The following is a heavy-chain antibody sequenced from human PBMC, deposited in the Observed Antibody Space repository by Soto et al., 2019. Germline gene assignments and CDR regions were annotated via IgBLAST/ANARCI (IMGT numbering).Heavy chain of an antibody. D-gene: IGHD6-19*01. CDR3: SSSQWLPRDY. CDR2: MNPNSGNT. Sequence: ASVRVSCNASGYTFTIYAINWVRQATGQGLEWMGWMNPNSGNTSYAQKFQGRVTMTRNTSISTAYMELSSLRSEDTAVYYCSSSQWLPRDYSGKGNLGTGSS. CDR1: GYTFTIYA. V-gene: IGHV1-8*02. J-gene: IGHJ4*02.